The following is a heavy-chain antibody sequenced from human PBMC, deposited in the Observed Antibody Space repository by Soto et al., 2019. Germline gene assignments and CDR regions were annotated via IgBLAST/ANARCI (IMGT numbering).Heavy chain of an antibody. V-gene: IGHV4-59*08. D-gene: IGHD2-15*01. Sequence: KPSETLSLTCTVSGGSISSYYWSWIRQPPGKGLEWIGYVYYSGSTNYNPSLKSRVTISVDTSKNQFSLKLSSVTAADTAVYYCARHLADCTGVNCSSYYFDYWGQGTLVTVSS. CDR1: GGSISSYY. J-gene: IGHJ4*02. CDR3: ARHLADCTGVNCSSYYFDY. CDR2: VYYSGST.